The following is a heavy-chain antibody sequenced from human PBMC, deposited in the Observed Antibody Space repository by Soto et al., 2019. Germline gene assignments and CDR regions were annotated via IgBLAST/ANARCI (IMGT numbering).Heavy chain of an antibody. Sequence: KASETLSLTCTVSGGSFSSGSYYWSWIRQPPGKGLDWIGYIYYSGSTNYNPSRKGRGTVSVATSKNHYSLKLSSVTAADTAVYYCARDPRNSNYYYYGMDVWGQGTTVTVSS. CDR3: ARDPRNSNYYYYGMDV. J-gene: IGHJ6*02. CDR2: IYYSGST. V-gene: IGHV4-61*03. CDR1: GGSFSSGSYY.